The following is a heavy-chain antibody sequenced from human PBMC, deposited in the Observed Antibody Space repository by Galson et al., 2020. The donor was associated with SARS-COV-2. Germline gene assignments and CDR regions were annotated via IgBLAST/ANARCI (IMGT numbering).Heavy chain of an antibody. CDR2: ISGSGGST. J-gene: IGHJ6*02. CDR3: AKEGHGSYSDYCYGMDV. V-gene: IGHV3-23*01. D-gene: IGHD1-26*01. CDR1: GFTFSSYA. Sequence: GESLKISCAASGFTFSSYAMSWVRQAPGKGLEWVSAISGSGGSTYYADSVKGRFTISRDNSKNTLYLQMNSLRAEDTAVYYCAKEGHGSYSDYCYGMDVWGQGTTVTVSS.